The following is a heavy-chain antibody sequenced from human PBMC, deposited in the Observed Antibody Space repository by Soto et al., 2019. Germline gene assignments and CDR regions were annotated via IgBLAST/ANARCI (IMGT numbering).Heavy chain of an antibody. CDR2: ISYDGSNK. V-gene: IGHV3-30-3*01. CDR3: AREGGDDFWSGYYLPSV. J-gene: IGHJ6*02. D-gene: IGHD3-3*01. CDR1: GFTFSSYA. Sequence: GGSLRLSCAASGFTFSSYAMHWVRQAPGKGLEWVAVISYDGSNKYYADSVKGRFTISRDNSKNTLYQQMNSLSAEDTAVYYYAREGGDDFWSGYYLPSVWGQGTTVTVSS.